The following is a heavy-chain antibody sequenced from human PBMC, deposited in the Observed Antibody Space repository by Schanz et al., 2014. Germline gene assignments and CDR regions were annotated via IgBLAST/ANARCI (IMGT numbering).Heavy chain of an antibody. Sequence: EVQLLESGGGLVQPGGSLRLSCAASGFTFSNYAMGWVRQTPGKGLEWVSTLSGSGDSTHYADSVKGRFIISRDNSKNTLYLQVNSLRAEDTAVYYCAKHVRSLTGNDYWGQGTLVTVSS. V-gene: IGHV3-23*01. CDR2: LSGSGDST. D-gene: IGHD3-9*01. J-gene: IGHJ4*02. CDR3: AKHVRSLTGNDY. CDR1: GFTFSNYA.